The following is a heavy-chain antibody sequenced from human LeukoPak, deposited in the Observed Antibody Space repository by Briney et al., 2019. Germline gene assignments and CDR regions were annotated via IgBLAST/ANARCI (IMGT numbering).Heavy chain of an antibody. CDR2: IRPSESGGGT. Sequence: GGSLRLSCAASGFTFSTYTVTWVRQAPGKGLEWVSSIRPSESGGGTFYADSVEGRFTISRDNFKNMLYLQMDSLRAEDTAVYYCARGEYYYDSSGYPEYWGQGTLVTVSS. CDR3: ARGEYYYDSSGYPEY. D-gene: IGHD3-22*01. J-gene: IGHJ4*02. V-gene: IGHV3-23*01. CDR1: GFTFSTYT.